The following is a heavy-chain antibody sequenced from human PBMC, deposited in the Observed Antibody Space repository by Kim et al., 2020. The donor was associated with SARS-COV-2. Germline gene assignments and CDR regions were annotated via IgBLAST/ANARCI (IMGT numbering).Heavy chain of an antibody. CDR3: ARSSNGGYYFFTADTVAETDAFDI. V-gene: IGHV1-69*13. CDR1: GGTFSSYA. CDR2: IIPIFGTA. J-gene: IGHJ3*02. D-gene: IGHD3-22*01. Sequence: SVKVSCKASGGTFSSYAISWVRQAPGQGLEWMGGIIPIFGTANYAQKFQGRVTITADESTSTAYMELSSLRSEDTAVYYCARSSNGGYYFFTADTVAETDAFDIWGQGTMVTVSS.